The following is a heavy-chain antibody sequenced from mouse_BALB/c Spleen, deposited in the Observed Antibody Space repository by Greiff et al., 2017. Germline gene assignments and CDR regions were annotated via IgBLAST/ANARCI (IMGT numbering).Heavy chain of an antibody. CDR1: GFTFSSFG. J-gene: IGHJ4*01. Sequence: EVKLMESGGGLVQPGGSRKLSCAASGFTFSSFGMHWVRQAPEKGLEWVAYISSGSSTIYYADTVKGRFTISRDNPKNTLFLQMTSLRSEDTAMYYCARYRYDDAMDYWGQGTSVTVSS. D-gene: IGHD2-14*01. CDR3: ARYRYDDAMDY. V-gene: IGHV5-17*02. CDR2: ISSGSSTI.